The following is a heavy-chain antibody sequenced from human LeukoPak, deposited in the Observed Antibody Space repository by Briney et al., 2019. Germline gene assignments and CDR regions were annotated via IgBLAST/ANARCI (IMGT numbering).Heavy chain of an antibody. V-gene: IGHV1-18*01. D-gene: IGHD3-22*01. CDR1: GYTFTSYG. CDR2: ISAYNGNT. Sequence: ASVKVSCKASGYTFTSYGISWVRQAPGQGLEWMGWISAYNGNTNYAQKLQGRVTMTTDTSTSTAYMELRSLRSDDTAVYYRARDPPIDYYDSSGPFDYWGQGTLVTVSS. J-gene: IGHJ4*02. CDR3: ARDPPIDYYDSSGPFDY.